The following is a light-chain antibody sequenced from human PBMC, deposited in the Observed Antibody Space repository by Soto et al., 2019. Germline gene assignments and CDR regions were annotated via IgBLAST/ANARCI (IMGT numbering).Light chain of an antibody. CDR1: SSDVGSYNL. V-gene: IGLV2-23*01. Sequence: QSALTQPASVSGSPGQSITISCTGTSSDVGSYNLVSWYQYHPGKAPKLIIYEDAKRPSGVSIRFSGSKSGYTASLTISGLQAEDEADFYCCSYAGGRTYVFGTGTKVTVL. CDR2: EDA. CDR3: CSYAGGRTYV. J-gene: IGLJ1*01.